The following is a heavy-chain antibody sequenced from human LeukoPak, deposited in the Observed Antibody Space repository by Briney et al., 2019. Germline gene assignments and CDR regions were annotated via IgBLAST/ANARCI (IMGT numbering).Heavy chain of an antibody. CDR2: VNHSGST. Sequence: SETLSLTCAVYGGSFSGYYWSWIRQPPGKGLEWIGEVNHSGSTNYNPSLKSRVTISVDTSKNQFSLKLSSVTAADTAVYYCARLTSSWPDYWGQGTLVTVSS. V-gene: IGHV4-34*01. CDR3: ARLTSSWPDY. CDR1: GGSFSGYY. D-gene: IGHD6-13*01. J-gene: IGHJ4*02.